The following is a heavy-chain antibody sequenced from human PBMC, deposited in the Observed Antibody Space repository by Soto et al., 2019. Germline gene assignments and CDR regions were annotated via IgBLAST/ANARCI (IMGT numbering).Heavy chain of an antibody. CDR1: GGSISSGGYY. V-gene: IGHV4-31*03. CDR3: ASEGFSAAGRDYYYYGMDV. Sequence: SETLSLTCTVSGGSISSGGYYWSWIRQHPGKGLEWIGYIYYSGSTYYNPSLKSRVTISVDTSKNQFSLKLSSVTAADTAVYYCASEGFSAAGRDYYYYGMDVWGQGTTVTVSS. J-gene: IGHJ6*02. CDR2: IYYSGST. D-gene: IGHD6-13*01.